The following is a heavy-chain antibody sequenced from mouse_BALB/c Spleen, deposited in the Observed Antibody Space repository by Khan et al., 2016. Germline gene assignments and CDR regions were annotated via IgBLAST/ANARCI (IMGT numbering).Heavy chain of an antibody. CDR2: ISNGGGST. J-gene: IGHJ4*01. D-gene: IGHD2-4*01. CDR3: ARQGYDDDPYAMDY. V-gene: IGHV5-12*02. Sequence: EVELVESGGGLVQPGGSLKLSCATSGFTFSDYYMYWVRQTPEKRLEWVAYISNGGGSTYYPDTVKGRFTISRDNAKNTLYLQMSRLKSEDTAMYYCARQGYDDDPYAMDYWGQGTSVTVSS. CDR1: GFTFSDYY.